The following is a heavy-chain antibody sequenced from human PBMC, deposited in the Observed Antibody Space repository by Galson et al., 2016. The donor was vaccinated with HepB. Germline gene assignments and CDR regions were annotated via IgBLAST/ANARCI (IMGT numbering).Heavy chain of an antibody. Sequence: SLRLSCAASGFNFYIYNMNWVRQAPGKGLEWVSYINYGSTMIYYADSVKGRFTVSRDNAKNSLFLQMNSLRDDDTAVYYCARDLISMGREVTVDSWGQGTLVTVSS. J-gene: IGHJ4*02. CDR1: GFNFYIYN. CDR2: INYGSTMI. D-gene: IGHD3-10*01. CDR3: ARDLISMGREVTVDS. V-gene: IGHV3-48*02.